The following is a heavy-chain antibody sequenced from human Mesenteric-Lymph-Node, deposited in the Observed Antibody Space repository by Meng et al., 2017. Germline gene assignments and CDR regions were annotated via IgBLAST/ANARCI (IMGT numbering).Heavy chain of an antibody. CDR3: ARGILTVDY. CDR2: IYYSGST. J-gene: IGHJ4*02. CDR1: GGSISSSSYY. V-gene: IGHV4-39*07. Sequence: SETLSLTCTVSGGSISSSSYYWGWIRQPPGKGLEWIGSIYYSGSTYYNPSLKSRVTISVDTSKNQFSLKLSSVTAADTAVYYCARGILTVDYWGQGTLVTVSS. D-gene: IGHD3-9*01.